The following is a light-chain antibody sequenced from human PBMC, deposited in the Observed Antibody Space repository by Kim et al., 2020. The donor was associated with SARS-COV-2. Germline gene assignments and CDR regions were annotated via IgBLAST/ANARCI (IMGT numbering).Light chain of an antibody. J-gene: IGLJ2*01. CDR2: QDS. CDR3: KAWDSSTAV. V-gene: IGLV3-1*01. Sequence: SYELTQPPSVSVSPGQTASITCSGDKLGDKYACWYQQKPGQSPVLVIYQDSKRPSGIPERFSGSNSGNTATLTISGTQATDVADYYCKAWDSSTAVFAGG. CDR1: KLGDKY.